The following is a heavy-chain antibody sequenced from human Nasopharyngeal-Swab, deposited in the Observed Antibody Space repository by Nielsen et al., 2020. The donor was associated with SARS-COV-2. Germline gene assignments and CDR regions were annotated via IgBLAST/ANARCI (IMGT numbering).Heavy chain of an antibody. Sequence: SVKVSCKASGFTFTSSAVQWVRQARGQRLEWIGWIVVGSGNTNYAQKFQERVTITRDMSTSTAYMELSSLRSEDTAVYYCAAGVYYDFWSGYPPLVYWGQGTLVTVSS. CDR3: AAGVYYDFWSGYPPLVY. J-gene: IGHJ4*02. D-gene: IGHD3-3*01. V-gene: IGHV1-58*01. CDR2: IVVGSGNT. CDR1: GFTFTSSA.